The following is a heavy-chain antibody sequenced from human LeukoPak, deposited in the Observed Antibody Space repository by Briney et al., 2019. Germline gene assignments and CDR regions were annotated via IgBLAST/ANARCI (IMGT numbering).Heavy chain of an antibody. J-gene: IGHJ4*02. Sequence: ASVKVPCKASGYTFTGYYMHWVRQAPGQGLEWMGWINPNSGGTNYAQKFQGRVTMTRDTSISTAYMELSRLRSDDTAVYYCARDLARFGEAQYYFDYWGQGALVTVSS. CDR1: GYTFTGYY. V-gene: IGHV1-2*02. CDR2: INPNSGGT. CDR3: ARDLARFGEAQYYFDY. D-gene: IGHD3-10*01.